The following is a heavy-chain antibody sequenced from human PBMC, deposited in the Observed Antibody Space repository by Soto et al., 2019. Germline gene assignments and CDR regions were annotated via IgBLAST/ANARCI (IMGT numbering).Heavy chain of an antibody. Sequence: ASVKVSCKASGYTFTSYAMHWVRQAPGQRLEWMGWINAGNGNTKYSQKFQGRVTITRDTSASTAYMELSSLRSEDTAVYYCARSKTTPFYYYYYGMDVWGQGTTVTVSS. CDR2: INAGNGNT. CDR3: ARSKTTPFYYYYYGMDV. V-gene: IGHV1-3*01. D-gene: IGHD1-7*01. CDR1: GYTFTSYA. J-gene: IGHJ6*02.